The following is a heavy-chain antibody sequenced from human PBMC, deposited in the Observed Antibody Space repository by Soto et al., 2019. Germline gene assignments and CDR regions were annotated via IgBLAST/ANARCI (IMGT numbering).Heavy chain of an antibody. CDR1: GFPFRSYG. CDR2: ISYDGINK. Sequence: QVQLVESGGGVVQPGRSLRLSCVASGFPFRSYGIHWVRQAPGRGLEWVAVISYDGINKHYADSVKGRFTISRDNSKNTLYLQMNSLRAEDTAMYYCARDYRGTMVQTWGMDVWGQGTTVTVSS. CDR3: ARDYRGTMVQTWGMDV. V-gene: IGHV3-30*03. J-gene: IGHJ6*02. D-gene: IGHD3-10*01.